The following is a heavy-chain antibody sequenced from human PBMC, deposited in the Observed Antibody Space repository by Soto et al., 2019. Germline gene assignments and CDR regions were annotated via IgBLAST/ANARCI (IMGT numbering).Heavy chain of an antibody. Sequence: SETLSLTCTVSGGSISSGGYYWSWIRQHPGKGLEWIGYIYYSGSTYYNPSLKSRVTISVDTSKNQFSLKLSSVTAADTAVYYCARYSRDGYNPSGLDVWGQGTTVTVSS. D-gene: IGHD4-4*01. CDR2: IYYSGST. CDR3: ARYSRDGYNPSGLDV. CDR1: GGSISSGGYY. V-gene: IGHV4-31*03. J-gene: IGHJ6*02.